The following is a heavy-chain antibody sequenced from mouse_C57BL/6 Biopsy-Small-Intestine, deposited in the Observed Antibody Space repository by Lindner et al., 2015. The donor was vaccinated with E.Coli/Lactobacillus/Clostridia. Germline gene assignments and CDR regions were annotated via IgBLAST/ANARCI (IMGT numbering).Heavy chain of an antibody. V-gene: IGHV1S61*01. J-gene: IGHJ2*01. CDR3: ARRDCSGTSCYFAS. D-gene: IGHD1-1*01. CDR2: INPSSGSGT. CDR1: GYTFINYY. Sequence: SVKVSCKASGYTFINYYIHWVRQAPGQGLEWMGIINPSSGSGTTYAQKFQGRVTMTRDTSTSTVCMELSSLTSEDTAVYYCARRDCSGTSCYFASWGQGTLVTVSS.